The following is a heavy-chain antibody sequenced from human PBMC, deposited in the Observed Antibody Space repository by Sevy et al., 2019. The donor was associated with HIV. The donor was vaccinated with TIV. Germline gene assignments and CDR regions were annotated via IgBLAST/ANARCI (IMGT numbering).Heavy chain of an antibody. D-gene: IGHD3-10*01. V-gene: IGHV3-23*01. CDR3: ARITMVRGVNIHFDY. Sequence: GGSQRLSCAASGFTFSSYAMSWVRQAPGKGLEWVSAISGSGGSTYYADSVKGRFTISRDNSKNTLYLQMNSLRAEDTAVYYCARITMVRGVNIHFDYWGQGTLVTVSS. J-gene: IGHJ4*02. CDR2: ISGSGGST. CDR1: GFTFSSYA.